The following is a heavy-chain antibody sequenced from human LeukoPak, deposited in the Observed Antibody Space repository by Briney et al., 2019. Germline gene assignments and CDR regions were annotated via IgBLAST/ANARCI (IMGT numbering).Heavy chain of an antibody. J-gene: IGHJ4*02. D-gene: IGHD3-22*01. CDR1: GFTFSSSG. Sequence: TGRSLRLSCAASGFTFSSSGMHWVRQPPGKGLEWVAFISYDGSNKYYADSVKGRFTISRDNSQNTVYLQMNSLRGEDTAVYYCAYDSSGYYYTPGDYWGQGTLVTVSS. CDR3: AYDSSGYYYTPGDY. CDR2: ISYDGSNK. V-gene: IGHV3-30*18.